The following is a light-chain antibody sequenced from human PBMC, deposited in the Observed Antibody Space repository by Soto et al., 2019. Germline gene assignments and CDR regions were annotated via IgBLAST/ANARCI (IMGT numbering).Light chain of an antibody. CDR3: QHSYSTLWT. CDR1: QTIITY. Sequence: DIQMTQSPSSLSASVGDRVTITCRASQTIITYLNWYQQKPGKAPKLLIYAASSLQSGVPSRFSGGASGTDFTLTISSLQPEDVATYYCQHSYSTLWTFGQGTKVEIK. CDR2: AAS. J-gene: IGKJ1*01. V-gene: IGKV1-39*01.